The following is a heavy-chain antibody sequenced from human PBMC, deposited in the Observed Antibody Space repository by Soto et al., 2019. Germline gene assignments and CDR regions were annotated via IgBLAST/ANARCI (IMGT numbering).Heavy chain of an antibody. D-gene: IGHD2-2*01. CDR2: IDPGDSDT. V-gene: IGHV5-51*01. Sequence: PGEALRICCKGAGYIFTSYWIGGLRQMPGKGLGWMGIIDPGDSDTRDSPSVQGQVTISADKSISTAYLQWSSLKAADTAMYYCAGLGISTVVNKALNYYYCMDVWGQGTKVNV. J-gene: IGHJ6*02. CDR1: GYIFTSYW. CDR3: AGLGISTVVNKALNYYYCMDV.